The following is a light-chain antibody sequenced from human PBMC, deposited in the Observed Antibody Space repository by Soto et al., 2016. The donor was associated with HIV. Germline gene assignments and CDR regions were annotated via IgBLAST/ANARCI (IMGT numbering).Light chain of an antibody. J-gene: IGLJ7*01. CDR2: DDS. CDR1: NIGTKS. Sequence: SYELTQAPSVSVAPGKTARITCTENNIGTKSVHWYQQKPGQAPVLVVQDDSVRPSGIPERFPGSNSGNTATLTIRRVEAGDEADYYCQVWDNGSDHAVFGGGTQLTVL. CDR3: QVWDNGSDHAV. V-gene: IGLV3-21*01.